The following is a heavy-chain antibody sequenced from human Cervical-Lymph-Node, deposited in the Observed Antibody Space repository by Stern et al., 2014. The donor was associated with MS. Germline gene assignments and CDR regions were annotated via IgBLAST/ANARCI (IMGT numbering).Heavy chain of an antibody. CDR1: EFTFSNYW. Sequence: VQLVESGGGLVQPGGSLRLSCAATEFTFSNYWMHWVRQVPGRGLAWVSRISSDGSNTMYVDSVRGRFTISRDNAKNTLYLQMNTLRAEDTAVYYCASGDNYDALHIWGQGTMVTVSS. J-gene: IGHJ3*02. V-gene: IGHV3-74*02. CDR3: ASGDNYDALHI. CDR2: ISSDGSNT. D-gene: IGHD5-24*01.